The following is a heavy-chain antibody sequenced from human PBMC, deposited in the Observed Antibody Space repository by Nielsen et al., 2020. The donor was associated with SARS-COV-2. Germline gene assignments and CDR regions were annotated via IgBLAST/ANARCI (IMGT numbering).Heavy chain of an antibody. Sequence: SETLSLTCTVSGGSISSYYWSWIRQPPGKGLEWIGYIYYSGSTNYNPSLKSRVTISVDTSKNQFSLKLSSVTAADTAVYYCARWGHYDSSGSNWFDPWGQGTLVTVSS. CDR3: ARWGHYDSSGSNWFDP. CDR1: GGSISSYY. D-gene: IGHD3-22*01. J-gene: IGHJ5*02. CDR2: IYYSGST. V-gene: IGHV4-59*01.